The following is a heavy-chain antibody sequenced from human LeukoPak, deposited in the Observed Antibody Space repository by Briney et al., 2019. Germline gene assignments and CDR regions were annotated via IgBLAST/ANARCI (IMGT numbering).Heavy chain of an antibody. V-gene: IGHV3-21*01. D-gene: IGHD3-3*01. CDR2: ISSSSSYI. J-gene: IGHJ4*02. CDR3: SRDRYDFWSCPPTGFGY. Sequence: GGSLRLSCAASGFTFSSYSMNWVRQAPGKGLEWVSSISSSSSYIYYADSVKGRFTISRDNAKNSLYLQMNSLRAEDTAVYYCSRDRYDFWSCPPTGFGYWGQGTLGPGSS. CDR1: GFTFSSYS.